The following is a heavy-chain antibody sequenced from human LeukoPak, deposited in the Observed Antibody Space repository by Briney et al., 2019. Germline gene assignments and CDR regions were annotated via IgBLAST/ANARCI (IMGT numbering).Heavy chain of an antibody. J-gene: IGHJ4*02. Sequence: GGSLRLSCAASGFTFGDYAMSWFRQAPGKGLEWLGFVRSKAYGETTEYAASVNGRFTISRDDSKSIAYLQLSSLKTEDIAVYFCTSYCGGDCFSTGSNWGQGTLVTVAS. V-gene: IGHV3-49*03. D-gene: IGHD2-21*02. CDR2: VRSKAYGETT. CDR1: GFTFGDYA. CDR3: TSYCGGDCFSTGSN.